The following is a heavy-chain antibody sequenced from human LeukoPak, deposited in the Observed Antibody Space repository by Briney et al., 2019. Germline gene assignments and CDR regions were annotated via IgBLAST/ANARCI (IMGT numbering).Heavy chain of an antibody. CDR2: IIPIFGTA. J-gene: IGHJ6*02. V-gene: IGHV1-69*13. CDR1: GYTFTSYA. CDR3: AREGLSITGTIYYYGMDV. Sequence: SVKVSCKASGYTFTSYAISWVRQAPGQGLEWMGGIIPIFGTANYAQKFQGRVTITADESTSTAYMELSSLRSEDTAVYYCAREGLSITGTIYYYGMDVWGQGTTVTVSS. D-gene: IGHD1-7*01.